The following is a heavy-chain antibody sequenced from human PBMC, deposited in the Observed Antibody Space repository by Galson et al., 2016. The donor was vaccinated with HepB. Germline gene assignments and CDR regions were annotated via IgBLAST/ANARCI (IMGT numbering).Heavy chain of an antibody. CDR2: ISQGGHDT. V-gene: IGHV3-11*06. Sequence: SLRLSCAASGFTFTDYYMSWIRQAPGKGPEWVSYISQGGHDTNYHDSVRGRFIISRDNAKNSVYLQMNSLRVEDTGVYYCVMTARVAAAWGQGTLVTVSS. CDR3: VMTARVAAA. CDR1: GFTFTDYY. D-gene: IGHD6-25*01. J-gene: IGHJ5*02.